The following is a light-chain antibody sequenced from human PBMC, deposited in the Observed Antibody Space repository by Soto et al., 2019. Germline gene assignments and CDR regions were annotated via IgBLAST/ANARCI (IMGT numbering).Light chain of an antibody. CDR2: DAS. V-gene: IGKV3-11*01. J-gene: IGKJ5*01. CDR1: QSFRGL. Sequence: EVVLTQSPVPLSLSPGERATLSCRASQSFRGLLAWYQQKPGQAPRLLIYDASDRPTGIPPRFSGSGSGTDFTLTLSSLEPEDSAVYYCQQRHMWPITFGQGTRLDIK. CDR3: QQRHMWPIT.